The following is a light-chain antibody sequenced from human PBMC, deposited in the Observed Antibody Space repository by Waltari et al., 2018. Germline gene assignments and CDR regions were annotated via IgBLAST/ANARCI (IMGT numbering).Light chain of an antibody. Sequence: QSALTQPASVSGSPGQSITISCPGTSSAVGNYNLVSWYQQHPGKAPKVVISDVTRRPSGVSNRFSGSKSGNKASLTISGLQAEDEGDYYCCSYAGTDSWVFGGGTKVTVL. V-gene: IGLV2-23*02. CDR1: SSAVGNYNL. CDR3: CSYAGTDSWV. J-gene: IGLJ3*02. CDR2: DVT.